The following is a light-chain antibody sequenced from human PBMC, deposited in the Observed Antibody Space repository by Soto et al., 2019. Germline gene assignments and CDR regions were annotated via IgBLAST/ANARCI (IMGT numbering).Light chain of an antibody. J-gene: IGKJ1*01. CDR1: DNIDHW. V-gene: IGKV1-5*03. CDR3: QHYNSYFPWM. Sequence: DIQMTQSPSTLSASVGDRVAITCRASDNIDHWVAWYQQKPGKAPKLLIYKAANLADEVPSRFAGSGSGTDFTLTTTRLQPDDFATYYCQHYNSYFPWMFGQGTKVDIK. CDR2: KAA.